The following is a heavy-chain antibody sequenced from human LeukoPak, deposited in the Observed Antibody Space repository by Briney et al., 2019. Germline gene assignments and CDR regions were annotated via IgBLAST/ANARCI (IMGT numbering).Heavy chain of an antibody. V-gene: IGHV4-59*01. Sequence: SETLSLTCTVSGGSISSYYWSWIRQPPGKGLEWIGYIYYSGSTNYNPSLKSRVTISVDTSKNQFSLKLSSVTAADTAVYYCASGYYGTRTLAFDYWGQGTLVTVSP. CDR1: GGSISSYY. J-gene: IGHJ4*02. CDR2: IYYSGST. CDR3: ASGYYGTRTLAFDY. D-gene: IGHD4-17*01.